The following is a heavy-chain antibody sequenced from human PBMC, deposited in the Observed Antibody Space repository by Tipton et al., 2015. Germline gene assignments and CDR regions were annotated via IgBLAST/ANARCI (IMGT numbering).Heavy chain of an antibody. D-gene: IGHD4-11*01. Sequence: TLSLTCTVSGGSISNSNYYWGWIRQPPGKGLEWIGSLSYSGKTDYNPPLRSRVTISVDTSKNQFSLKLRSVTAADTAVYHCARGYSNYAGWFGPWGQGTLVTVSS. V-gene: IGHV4-39*07. CDR2: LSYSGKT. J-gene: IGHJ5*02. CDR3: ARGYSNYAGWFGP. CDR1: GGSISNSNYY.